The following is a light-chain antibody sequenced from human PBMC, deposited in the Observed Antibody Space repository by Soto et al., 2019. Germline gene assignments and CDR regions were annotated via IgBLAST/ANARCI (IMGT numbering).Light chain of an antibody. CDR1: SSDVGAYNY. CDR2: DVT. V-gene: IGLV2-14*01. J-gene: IGLJ1*01. CDR3: SSYTSNTTPYV. Sequence: QSVQTQPASVSGSPGQSIAISCTGTSSDVGAYNYVSWYQQHPGKVPKLVIYDVTNRPSGVSDRFSGSKSGNTASLTISGLQAEDEADYYCSSYTSNTTPYVFGTGTKLTVL.